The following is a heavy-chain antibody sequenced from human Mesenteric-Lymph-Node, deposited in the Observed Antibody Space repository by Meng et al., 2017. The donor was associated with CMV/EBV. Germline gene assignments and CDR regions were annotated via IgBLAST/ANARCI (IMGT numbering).Heavy chain of an antibody. V-gene: IGHV3-15*01. D-gene: IGHD1-26*01. CDR1: GFTFSNAW. CDR3: TTSGRPWDYFDY. Sequence: SGFTFSNAWMGWVRQAPGKGLEYIGRIKRKTDGETTDYAAPVKGRFTISRDDSKNTLYLQMNSLETEDTAVYYCTTSGRPWDYFDYWGQGTLVTVSS. CDR2: IKRKTDGETT. J-gene: IGHJ4*02.